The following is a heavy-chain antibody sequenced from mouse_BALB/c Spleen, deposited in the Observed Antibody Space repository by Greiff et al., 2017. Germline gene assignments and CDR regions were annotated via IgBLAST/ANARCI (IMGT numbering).Heavy chain of an antibody. J-gene: IGHJ4*01. V-gene: IGHV14-4*02. CDR3: NARVYGNQGNNYAMDY. Sequence: EVQLQESGAELVRSGASVKLSCTASGFNIKDYYMHWVKQRPEQGLEWIGWIDPENGDTEYAPKFQGKATMTADTSSNTAYLQLSSLTSEDTAVYYCNARVYGNQGNNYAMDYWGQGTSVTVSS. CDR1: GFNIKDYY. CDR2: IDPENGDT. D-gene: IGHD2-1*01.